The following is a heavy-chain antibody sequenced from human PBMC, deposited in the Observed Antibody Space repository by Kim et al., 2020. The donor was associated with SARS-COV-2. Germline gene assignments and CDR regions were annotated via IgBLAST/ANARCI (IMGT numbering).Heavy chain of an antibody. Sequence: GGSLRLSCVVSGFTFNDYEINWVRQAPGKGLEWVSYIGITGSPIYYADSVKGRFTISIDNAKNSLFLQMNSLRAEDTAVYYCARSDPLHSGASYRQYFQRWGLGTLVTVSS. CDR3: ARSDPLHSGASYRQYFQR. D-gene: IGHD2-15*01. CDR2: IGITGSPI. J-gene: IGHJ1*01. V-gene: IGHV3-48*03. CDR1: GFTFNDYE.